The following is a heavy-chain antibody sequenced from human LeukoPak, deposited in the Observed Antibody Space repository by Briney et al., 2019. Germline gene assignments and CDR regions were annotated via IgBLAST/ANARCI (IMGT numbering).Heavy chain of an antibody. Sequence: NPSETLSLTCTVSGGSISSSSYYWGWIRQPPGKGLEWIGSIYYSGSTYYNPSLKSRVTISVDTSKNQFSLKLSSVTAADTAVYYCARGSSGQWLPYNWFDPWGQGTLVTVSS. CDR2: IYYSGST. CDR3: ARGSSGQWLPYNWFDP. D-gene: IGHD6-19*01. J-gene: IGHJ5*02. V-gene: IGHV4-39*07. CDR1: GGSISSSSYY.